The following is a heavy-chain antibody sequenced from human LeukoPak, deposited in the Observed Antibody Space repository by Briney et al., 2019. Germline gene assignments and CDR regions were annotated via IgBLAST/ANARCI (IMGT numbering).Heavy chain of an antibody. CDR2: ISNEGSTK. D-gene: IGHD6-19*01. CDR1: GSTFSSYG. J-gene: IGHJ4*02. V-gene: IGHV3-30*18. Sequence: GGSLRLSCAASGSTFSSYGMHWVCQAPGKGLEWVAVISNEGSTKYYVDSVKGRFTISRDNSKNTLYLQMISLRAEDTAVYYCAKYLDGSGFVDYWGQGTLVTVSS. CDR3: AKYLDGSGFVDY.